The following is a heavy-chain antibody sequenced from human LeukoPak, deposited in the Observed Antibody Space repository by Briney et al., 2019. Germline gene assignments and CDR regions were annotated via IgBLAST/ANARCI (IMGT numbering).Heavy chain of an antibody. CDR1: GGSFSGYY. Sequence: PSETLSLTCAVYGGSFSGYYWSWIRQPPGKGLEWIGYIYHSGSTYYNPSLKSRVTISVDRSKNQFSLKLSSVTAADTAVYYCARGHDYGDYYFDYWGQGTLVTVSS. J-gene: IGHJ4*02. CDR3: ARGHDYGDYYFDY. V-gene: IGHV4-34*01. CDR2: IYHSGST. D-gene: IGHD4-17*01.